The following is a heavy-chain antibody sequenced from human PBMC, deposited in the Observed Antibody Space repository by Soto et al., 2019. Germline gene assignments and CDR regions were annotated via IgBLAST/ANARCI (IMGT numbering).Heavy chain of an antibody. CDR1: GFTFSSYA. V-gene: IGHV3-23*01. Sequence: EVQLLESGGGLVQPGGSLRLSCAASGFTFSSYAMSWVRQAPGKGLEWVSAISGSGGSTYYADSVKGRFTISRDKSKNTLYLQMNSLRAEDTAVYYCAKDITIFGVVIAFDYWGQGTLVTVSS. CDR2: ISGSGGST. J-gene: IGHJ4*02. CDR3: AKDITIFGVVIAFDY. D-gene: IGHD3-3*01.